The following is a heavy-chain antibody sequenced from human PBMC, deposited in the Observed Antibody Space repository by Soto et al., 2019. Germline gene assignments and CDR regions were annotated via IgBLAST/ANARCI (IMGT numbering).Heavy chain of an antibody. D-gene: IGHD4-17*01. CDR1: GYTFTGYY. CDR2: INPNSGGT. V-gene: IGHV1-2*04. CDR3: ARDTDYGGNSVWFDP. Sequence: ASVKVSCKASGYTFTGYYMHWVRQAPGQGLEWMGWINPNSGGTNYAQKFQGWVTMTRDTSISTAYMELSRLRSDDTAVYYCARDTDYGGNSVWFDPWGQGTLVTVS. J-gene: IGHJ5*02.